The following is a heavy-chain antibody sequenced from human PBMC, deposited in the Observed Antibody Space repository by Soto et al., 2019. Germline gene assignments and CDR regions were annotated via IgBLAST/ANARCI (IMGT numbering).Heavy chain of an antibody. CDR3: ARDRVVVVPPARGPPYGMEI. CDR1: GFIFSTYS. V-gene: IGHV3-30-3*01. D-gene: IGHD2-2*01. CDR2: ISYDGNNQ. Sequence: GGSLRLSCAASGFIFSTYSMHWVRQAPGKGLEWVAVISYDGNNQIYADSVKGRFTISSDNSKNTLYLQMNSLRAEDTAVYYCARDRVVVVPPARGPPYGMEIWGQGTSVNASS. J-gene: IGHJ6*01.